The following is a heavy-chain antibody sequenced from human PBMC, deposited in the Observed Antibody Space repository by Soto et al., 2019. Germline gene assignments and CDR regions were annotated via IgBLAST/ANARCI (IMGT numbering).Heavy chain of an antibody. V-gene: IGHV3-33*01. J-gene: IGHJ1*01. Sequence: GGSLRLSCAASGFTFSSYGMHWVRQAPGKGLEWVAVIWYDGSNKYYADSVKGRFTISRDNSKNTLYLQMNSLRAEDTAVYYCASDFLAYCGGDCYPQDAEYFQHWGQGTLVTVSS. D-gene: IGHD2-21*02. CDR2: IWYDGSNK. CDR1: GFTFSSYG. CDR3: ASDFLAYCGGDCYPQDAEYFQH.